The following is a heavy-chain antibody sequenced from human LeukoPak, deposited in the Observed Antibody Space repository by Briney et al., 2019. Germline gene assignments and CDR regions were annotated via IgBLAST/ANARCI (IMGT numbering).Heavy chain of an antibody. D-gene: IGHD2-2*01. Sequence: GGSLRLSCAASGFTFSDYCMSWIRQAPGKGLEWVSYISSSGSTIYYADSVKGRFTISRDNAKNSLYLQMNSLRAEDTAVYYCARSGVPAGIRYWFDPWGQGTLVTVSS. CDR3: ARSGVPAGIRYWFDP. CDR1: GFTFSDYC. V-gene: IGHV3-11*01. CDR2: ISSSGSTI. J-gene: IGHJ5*02.